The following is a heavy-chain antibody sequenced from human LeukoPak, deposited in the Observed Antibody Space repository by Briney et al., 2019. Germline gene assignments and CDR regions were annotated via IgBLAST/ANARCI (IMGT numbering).Heavy chain of an antibody. D-gene: IGHD4-17*01. V-gene: IGHV4-30-2*01. CDR3: ASGDSDAFDI. CDR2: IYHSGST. CDR1: GGSISSGGYS. J-gene: IGHJ3*02. Sequence: SQTLSLTSAVSGGSISSGGYSWSWIRQPPGKGLEWIGYIYHSGSTYYNPSLKSRVTISVDRSKNQFSLKLSSVTAADTAVYYCASGDSDAFDIWGQGTMVTVSS.